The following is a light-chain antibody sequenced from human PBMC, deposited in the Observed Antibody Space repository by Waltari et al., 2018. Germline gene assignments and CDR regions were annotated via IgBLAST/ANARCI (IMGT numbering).Light chain of an antibody. CDR2: KAS. CDR3: QQYNSYSYT. CDR1: QSISSW. J-gene: IGKJ2*01. Sequence: DIQMTQSPSTLSASVGDRVTITCRASQSISSWLAWYQHKPEKAPKLLIYKASSLESGVPSRFSGSGSVTEFTLTISSLQPDDFATYYCQQYNSYSYTFGQGTKLEIK. V-gene: IGKV1-5*03.